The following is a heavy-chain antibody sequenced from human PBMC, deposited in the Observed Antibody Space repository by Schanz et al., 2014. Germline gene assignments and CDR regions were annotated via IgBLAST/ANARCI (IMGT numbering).Heavy chain of an antibody. CDR1: GHTVRPLA. Sequence: QVQLLQSGSEVKKPGASVKVSCEISGHTVRPLAMHWVRQAPGKGLEWLGGFDVEDGETIYAQKFQGRVTMTEDTSTETAYMELSGLRSGDTAVYYCATNSPFRMVRGSNAFDAWGQGTMVTVSS. CDR2: FDVEDGET. V-gene: IGHV1-24*01. CDR3: ATNSPFRMVRGSNAFDA. J-gene: IGHJ3*01. D-gene: IGHD3-10*01.